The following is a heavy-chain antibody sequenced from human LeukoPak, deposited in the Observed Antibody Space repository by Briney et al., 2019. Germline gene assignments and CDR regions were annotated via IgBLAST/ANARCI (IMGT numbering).Heavy chain of an antibody. CDR3: AIQLTDSRSYQVMWY. CDR2: IHSSGST. D-gene: IGHD3-10*01. J-gene: IGHJ4*02. CDR1: GGSMSGYH. Sequence: SETLSLPCSVSGGSMSGYHWGWTRQPAGKGLEWIGHIHSSGSTNYNPSLRSRVTMSVDKSKNQFSLKLTSVTAADTAVYYCAIQLTDSRSYQVMWYWGQGTLVTVSS. V-gene: IGHV4-4*07.